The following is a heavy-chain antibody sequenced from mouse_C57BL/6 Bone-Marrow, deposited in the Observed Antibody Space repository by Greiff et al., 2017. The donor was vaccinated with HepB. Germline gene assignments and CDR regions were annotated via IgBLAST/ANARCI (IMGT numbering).Heavy chain of an antibody. D-gene: IGHD2-9*01. V-gene: IGHV1-42*01. J-gene: IGHJ2*01. CDR1: GYSFTGYY. CDR3: ARSYYGYDGGGPDY. Sequence: VQLQQSGPELVKPGASVKISCKASGYSFTGYYMNWVKQSPEKSLEWIGESNPSTGGTTYNQKFKAKATLTVDKSSSTAYMQLKSLTSEDSAVYYCARSYYGYDGGGPDYWGQGTTLTVSS. CDR2: SNPSTGGT.